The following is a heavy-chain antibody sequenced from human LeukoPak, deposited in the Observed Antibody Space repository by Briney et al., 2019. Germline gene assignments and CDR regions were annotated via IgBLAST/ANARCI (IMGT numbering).Heavy chain of an antibody. J-gene: IGHJ4*02. CDR1: GFTFSSYD. Sequence: GGSLRLSCAASGFTFSSYDMHWVRQAPGKGLEWVAVISEDGSSKYYADSVKGRFTISRDNSKNTLYLQMNSLRAEDTAVYYCAKVGGATCCNLDYWGQGSLVTVSS. CDR3: AKVGGATCCNLDY. CDR2: ISEDGSSK. D-gene: IGHD2-15*01. V-gene: IGHV3-30*18.